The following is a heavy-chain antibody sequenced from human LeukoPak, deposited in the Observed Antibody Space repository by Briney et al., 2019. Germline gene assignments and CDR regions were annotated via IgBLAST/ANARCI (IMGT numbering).Heavy chain of an antibody. CDR3: ARGRYSTSPLDY. D-gene: IGHD6-6*01. CDR1: GFSFSDYY. J-gene: IGHJ4*02. Sequence: GGSLRLSCAASGFSFSDYYMSWIRQAPGKGLEWVSYVSGSGSYTNYADSVKGRFTISRDSAKNSLYLQMSSLRADDTAVYYCARGRYSTSPLDYWGQGTLVTVSS. V-gene: IGHV3-11*06. CDR2: VSGSGSYT.